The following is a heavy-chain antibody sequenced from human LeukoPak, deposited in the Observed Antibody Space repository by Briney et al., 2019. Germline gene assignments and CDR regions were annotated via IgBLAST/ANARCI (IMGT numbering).Heavy chain of an antibody. CDR3: ARAVRKAVARGYFDY. V-gene: IGHV4-34*01. D-gene: IGHD6-19*01. CDR1: GGSFSSYY. CDR2: INHSGST. Sequence: PSETLSLTCAVYGGSFSSYYWSWIRQPPGKGLEWIGEINHSGSTNYNPSLKSRVTISVDTSKNQFSLKLSSVTAADTAVYYCARAVRKAVARGYFDYWGQGTLVTVSS. J-gene: IGHJ4*02.